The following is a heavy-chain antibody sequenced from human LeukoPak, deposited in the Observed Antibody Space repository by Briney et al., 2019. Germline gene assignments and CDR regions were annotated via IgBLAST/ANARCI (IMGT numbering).Heavy chain of an antibody. CDR3: ANREGGYTYDPFDY. CDR2: INNDGSSV. V-gene: IGHV3-74*01. J-gene: IGHJ4*02. CDR1: GFTFSNHW. Sequence: GGSLRLSCAASGFTFSNHWMHWVRQAPGKGLVWVSHINNDGSSVTYADSVRGRFTISRDNAKDTLYLQMNSLTVEDTAVYYCANREGGYTYDPFDYWGQGTLVTVSS. D-gene: IGHD5-18*01.